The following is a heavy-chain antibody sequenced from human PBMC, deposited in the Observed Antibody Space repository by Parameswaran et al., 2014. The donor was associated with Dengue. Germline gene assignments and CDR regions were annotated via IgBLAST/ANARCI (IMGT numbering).Heavy chain of an antibody. Sequence: WIRQPPGKGLEWVAVISYDGSNKYYADSVKGRFTISRDNSKNTLYLQMNSLRAEDTAVYYCAKDRLLYYDFWSGPDYWGQGTLVTVSS. J-gene: IGHJ4*02. CDR3: AKDRLLYYDFWSGPDY. D-gene: IGHD3-3*01. V-gene: IGHV3-30*18. CDR2: ISYDGSNK.